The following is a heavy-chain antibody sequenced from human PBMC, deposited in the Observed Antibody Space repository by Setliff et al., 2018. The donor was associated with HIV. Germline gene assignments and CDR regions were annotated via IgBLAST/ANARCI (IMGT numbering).Heavy chain of an antibody. Sequence: GESLKISCAASGFTVSSNYMSWVRQAPGKGLEWVSVIYSSSYIYYADSLKGRFTISRDNAKNSLYLQMNSLRAEDTAVYYCARAVHSGWYYFDYWGQGTLVTVSS. J-gene: IGHJ4*02. CDR2: IYSSSYI. D-gene: IGHD6-19*01. CDR1: GFTVSSNY. V-gene: IGHV3-53*01. CDR3: ARAVHSGWYYFDY.